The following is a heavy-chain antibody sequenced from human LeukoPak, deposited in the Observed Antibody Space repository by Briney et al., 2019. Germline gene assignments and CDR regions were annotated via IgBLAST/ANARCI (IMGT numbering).Heavy chain of an antibody. D-gene: IGHD6-19*01. CDR1: GFPFDDFA. J-gene: IGHJ4*02. Sequence: GGSLRLSCAASGFPFDDFAMHWVRQAPGKGLEWVSAISNNGGYTYYADSVKGRFTISRDNSKNTLYLQMNSLRAEDTAVYYCAKDRREYSSGWSLLFDYWGQGTLVTVSS. CDR3: AKDRREYSSGWSLLFDY. CDR2: ISNNGGYT. V-gene: IGHV3-23*01.